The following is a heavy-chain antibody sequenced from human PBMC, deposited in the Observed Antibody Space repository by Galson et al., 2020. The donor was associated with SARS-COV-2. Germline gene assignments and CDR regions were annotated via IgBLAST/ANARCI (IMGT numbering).Heavy chain of an antibody. CDR1: RFTFPRSA. J-gene: IGHJ5*02. Sequence: SVTVSCKPSRFTFPRSAVQWLRQARAQRLEWIGWIVLHSADPQYAQPFQERVTITRDMSTSTVYMEVGSLRADDTAVYYCAALQTPVTTLVSWGQGTLGTVSS. D-gene: IGHD4-17*01. CDR2: IVLHSADP. CDR3: AALQTPVTTLVS. V-gene: IGHV1-58*01.